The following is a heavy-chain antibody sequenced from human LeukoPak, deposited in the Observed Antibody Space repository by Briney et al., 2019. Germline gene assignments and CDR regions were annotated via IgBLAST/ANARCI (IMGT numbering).Heavy chain of an antibody. J-gene: IGHJ4*02. V-gene: IGHV3-23*01. CDR1: AFTFSSYA. Sequence: PSGGSLRLSCAASAFTFSSYAMSWVRQAPGKGLEWVSTITDSDGDTYYADSVKRRFTISRDNSKNILYLEMNSLRVEDTAVYYCAKGYYYHSTGYLPFDYWGQGTLVTVPS. CDR2: ITDSDGDT. D-gene: IGHD3-22*01. CDR3: AKGYYYHSTGYLPFDY.